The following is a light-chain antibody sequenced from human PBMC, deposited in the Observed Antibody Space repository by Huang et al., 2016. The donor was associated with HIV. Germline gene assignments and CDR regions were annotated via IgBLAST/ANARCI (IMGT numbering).Light chain of an antibody. J-gene: IGKJ1*01. V-gene: IGKV3-15*01. CDR2: GTS. Sequence: EIVMTQSPATLSVSPGERATLSCRASQSVSSNLAWFQQKPGQAPRLLIFGTSTRATGIPARFSGSGSGTEFTLTISSLQSEEFAVYYCQQYNIWPRAFGQGTKVEIK. CDR1: QSVSSN. CDR3: QQYNIWPRA.